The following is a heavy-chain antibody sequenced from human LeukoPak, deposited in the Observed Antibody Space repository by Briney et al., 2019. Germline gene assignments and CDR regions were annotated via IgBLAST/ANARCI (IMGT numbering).Heavy chain of an antibody. Sequence: ASVTVSCKASGYTFTGYYMHWVRQAPGQGLEWMGWINPNSGGTNYAQKFQGRVTMTRDTSISTAYMELSRLRSDDTAVYYCARDVRRGYSYGGDYWGQGTLVTVSS. CDR2: INPNSGGT. D-gene: IGHD5-18*01. CDR3: ARDVRRGYSYGGDY. CDR1: GYTFTGYY. J-gene: IGHJ4*02. V-gene: IGHV1-2*02.